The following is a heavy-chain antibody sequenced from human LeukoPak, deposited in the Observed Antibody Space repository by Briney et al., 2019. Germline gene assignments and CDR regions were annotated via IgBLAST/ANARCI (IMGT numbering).Heavy chain of an antibody. V-gene: IGHV4-34*01. Sequence: SETLSLTCAVYGVSFSGYYWSWIRQPPGKGLEWIGEINHSGSTNYNPSLKSRVTISVDTSKNQFSLKLSSVTAADTAVYYCARGTGGYSGYGRPFDYWGQGTLVTVSS. CDR3: ARGTGGYSGYGRPFDY. CDR1: GVSFSGYY. CDR2: INHSGST. J-gene: IGHJ4*02. D-gene: IGHD5-12*01.